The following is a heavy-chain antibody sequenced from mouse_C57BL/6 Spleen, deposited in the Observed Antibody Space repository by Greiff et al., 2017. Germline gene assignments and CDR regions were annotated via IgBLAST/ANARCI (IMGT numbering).Heavy chain of an antibody. D-gene: IGHD3-3*01. V-gene: IGHV1-82*01. CDR1: GYAFSSSW. Sequence: VKLQESGPELVKPGASVKISCKASGYAFSSSWMNWVKQRPGKGLEWIGRIYPGDGDTNYNGKFKGKATLTADKSSSTAYMQLSSLTSEDSAVYFCARRGTYFDYWGQGTTLTVSS. J-gene: IGHJ2*01. CDR3: ARRGTYFDY. CDR2: IYPGDGDT.